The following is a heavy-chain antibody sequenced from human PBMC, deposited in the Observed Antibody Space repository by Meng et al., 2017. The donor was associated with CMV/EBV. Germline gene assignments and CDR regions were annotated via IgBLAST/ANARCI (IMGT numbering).Heavy chain of an antibody. Sequence: ESLKIYCTASGFTFRDYWMHWLLHTPGKGLLWVSRMKGDGSHTIYGDSVKGRFTISRDNAKNTLYLQMNTLRVEDTAVYYCVRDGHSWNFDYWGQGSLVTVSS. J-gene: IGHJ4*02. CDR2: MKGDGSHT. V-gene: IGHV3-74*01. D-gene: IGHD6-13*01. CDR3: VRDGHSWNFDY. CDR1: GFTFRDYW.